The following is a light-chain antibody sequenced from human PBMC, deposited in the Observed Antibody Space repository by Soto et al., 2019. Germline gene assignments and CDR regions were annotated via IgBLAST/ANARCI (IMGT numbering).Light chain of an antibody. CDR1: SSDVGAYNY. CDR2: DVS. V-gene: IGLV2-14*03. CDR3: NSYAGTSYV. Sequence: QSALTQPASVSGTPGQSITISCTGTSSDVGAYNYVSWYQQYPRKAPKLIIYDVSNRPSGVSCRFSGSKSGNTASLTISELQAEDEAYYYCNSYAGTSYVFGTGTKVTVL. J-gene: IGLJ1*01.